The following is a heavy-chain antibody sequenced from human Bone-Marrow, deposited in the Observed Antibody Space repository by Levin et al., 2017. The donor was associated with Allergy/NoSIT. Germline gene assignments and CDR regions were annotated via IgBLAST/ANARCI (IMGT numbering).Heavy chain of an antibody. D-gene: IGHD2-15*01. Sequence: GESLKISCAASGFTFSSYEMNWVRQAPGKGLEWVSYISSSGSTIYYADSVKGRFTISRDNAKNSLYLQMNSLRAEDTAVYYCARARSIVVVVAATDLDYWGQGTLVTVSS. CDR1: GFTFSSYE. J-gene: IGHJ4*02. CDR3: ARARSIVVVVAATDLDY. V-gene: IGHV3-48*03. CDR2: ISSSGSTI.